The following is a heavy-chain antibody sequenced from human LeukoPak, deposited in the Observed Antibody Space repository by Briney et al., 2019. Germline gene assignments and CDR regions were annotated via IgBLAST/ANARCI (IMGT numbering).Heavy chain of an antibody. D-gene: IGHD3-22*01. Sequence: GGSLRLSCAASGFTVSSNYMSWVRQAPGKGLEWVSVIYSGGSTYYADSVKGRFTISRDNSKNTLYLQMNSLRAEDTAVYYCAKNHNTYYYDSSLDYWGQGTLVTVSS. CDR3: AKNHNTYYYDSSLDY. V-gene: IGHV3-53*01. CDR1: GFTVSSNY. J-gene: IGHJ4*02. CDR2: IYSGGST.